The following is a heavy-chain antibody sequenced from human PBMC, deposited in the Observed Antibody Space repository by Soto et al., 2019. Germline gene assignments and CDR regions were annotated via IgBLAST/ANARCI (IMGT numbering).Heavy chain of an antibody. D-gene: IGHD3-22*01. CDR1: GFTFSNYW. V-gene: IGHV3-7*01. J-gene: IGHJ5*02. CDR2: IRQDGSEK. CDR3: ARGGVVGGRFSA. Sequence: PGGSLRLSCAPSGFTFSNYWMSWVRQAPGKGLEWVANIRQDGSEKYYVDSVKGRFTISRDNAKNSLYLQMNSLRVEDTAVYHCARGGVVGGRFSAWGQGTLVTVSS.